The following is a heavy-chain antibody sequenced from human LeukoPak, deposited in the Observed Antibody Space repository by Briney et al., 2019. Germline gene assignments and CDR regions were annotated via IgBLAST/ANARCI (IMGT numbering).Heavy chain of an antibody. D-gene: IGHD4-17*01. CDR2: INAGNGNT. J-gene: IGHJ4*02. V-gene: IGHV1-3*01. CDR1: GYTFTSYA. CDR3: ARGAVRVFDY. Sequence: GASVKVSCKASGYTFTSYAMHWVRQAPGQRLEWMGWINAGNGNTKYSQKFQGRVTMTRNTSISTAYMELSSLRSEDTAVYYCARGAVRVFDYWGQGTLVTVSS.